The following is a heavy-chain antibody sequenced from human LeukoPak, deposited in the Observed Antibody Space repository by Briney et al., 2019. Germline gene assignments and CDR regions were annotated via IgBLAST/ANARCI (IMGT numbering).Heavy chain of an antibody. CDR1: GGSISSSSYY. J-gene: IGHJ3*02. V-gene: IGHV4-39*01. Sequence: SETLSLTCTVSGGSISSSSYYWGWIRQPPGKGLEWIGNIYYSGSTYYNPSLESRVTISVDTSKNQFSLKLSSVTAADTAVYYCARGFEWELLLDAFDIWGQGTMVTVSS. D-gene: IGHD1-26*01. CDR3: ARGFEWELLLDAFDI. CDR2: IYYSGST.